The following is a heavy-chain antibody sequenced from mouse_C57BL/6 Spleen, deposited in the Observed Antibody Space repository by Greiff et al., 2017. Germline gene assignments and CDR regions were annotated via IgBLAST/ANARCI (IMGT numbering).Heavy chain of an antibody. V-gene: IGHV5-17*01. CDR1: GFTFSDYG. Sequence: EVKLMESGGGLVKPGGSLKLSCAASGFTFSDYGMHWVRQAPEKGLEWVAYISSGSSTIYYADPVKGRFTIARDNAKNTRFRQMTSLRSEDAAMYYCAKGGLNYSWYGDVWGTGTTVTVSS. J-gene: IGHJ1*03. CDR3: AKGGLNYSWYGDV. D-gene: IGHD2-1*01. CDR2: ISSGSSTI.